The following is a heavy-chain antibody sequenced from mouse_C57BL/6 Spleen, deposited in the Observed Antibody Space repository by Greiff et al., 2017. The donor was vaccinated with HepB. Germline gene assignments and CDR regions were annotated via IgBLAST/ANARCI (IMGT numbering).Heavy chain of an antibody. J-gene: IGHJ3*01. CDR1: GFSLTSYG. V-gene: IGHV2-2*01. CDR3: ASLFYDGYSAGFAY. CDR2: IWSGGST. Sequence: QVQLQQSGPGLVQPSQSLSITCTVSGFSLTSYGVHWVRQSPGKGLEWLGVIWSGGSTDYNAAFISRLSISKDNSKSQVFFKMNSLQADDTAIYYCASLFYDGYSAGFAYWGQGTLVTVSA. D-gene: IGHD2-3*01.